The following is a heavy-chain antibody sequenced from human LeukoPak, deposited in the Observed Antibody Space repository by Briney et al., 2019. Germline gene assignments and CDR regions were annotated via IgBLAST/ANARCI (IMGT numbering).Heavy chain of an antibody. CDR1: GFTFSSSA. J-gene: IGHJ1*01. Sequence: GGSLRLSCAASGFTFSSSAMTWVRQAPGKGLEWVSVIYSGGSTYYADSVKGRFTISRDNSKNTLYLQMNSLRAEDTAVYYCASMYFSQYLQHWGQGTLVTVSS. V-gene: IGHV3-53*01. CDR3: ASMYFSQYLQH. D-gene: IGHD2-8*01. CDR2: IYSGGST.